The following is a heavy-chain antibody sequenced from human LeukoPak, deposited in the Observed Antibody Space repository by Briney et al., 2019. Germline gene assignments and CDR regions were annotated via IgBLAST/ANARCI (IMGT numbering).Heavy chain of an antibody. V-gene: IGHV3-23*01. Sequence: GGSLRLSCAASGFTFSTYGMNWVRQAPGKGLEWVSAISAGGGNTYYADSVKGRFTISRDNSKNALFLEMNSLRAEDTAVYYCAKEYSVRNQFDYWGQGTLVAVSS. CDR2: ISAGGGNT. D-gene: IGHD1-14*01. J-gene: IGHJ4*02. CDR3: AKEYSVRNQFDY. CDR1: GFTFSTYG.